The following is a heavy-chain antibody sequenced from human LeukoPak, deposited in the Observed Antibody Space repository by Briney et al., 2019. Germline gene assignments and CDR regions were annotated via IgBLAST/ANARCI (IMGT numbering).Heavy chain of an antibody. CDR2: IYPGDSDT. CDR3: ARLRFGESDYYYYGMDV. V-gene: IGHV5-51*01. Sequence: GESLKISCKGSGYTFTNYWIGWVRQMPGKGLEWMGIIYPGDSDTRYRPSFQGQVTISADKSISTAYLQWSSLKASDTAMYYCARLRFGESDYYYYGMDVWGQGTTVTVSS. D-gene: IGHD3-10*01. J-gene: IGHJ6*02. CDR1: GYTFTNYW.